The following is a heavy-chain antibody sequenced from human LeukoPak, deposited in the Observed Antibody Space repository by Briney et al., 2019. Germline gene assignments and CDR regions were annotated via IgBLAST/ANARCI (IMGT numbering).Heavy chain of an antibody. D-gene: IGHD6-19*01. CDR1: GFTFSSYS. V-gene: IGHV3-21*01. J-gene: IGHJ4*02. CDR3: ARDATPQYSTGWVFFDH. CDR2: ISSSSSYI. Sequence: GGSLRLSCAASGFTFSSYSMNWVRQAPGKGLEWVSSISSSSSYIYYADSVKGRFTISRDNAKNSLYLQMHSLGADDTAIYYCARDATPQYSTGWVFFDHWGQGTLVTVSS.